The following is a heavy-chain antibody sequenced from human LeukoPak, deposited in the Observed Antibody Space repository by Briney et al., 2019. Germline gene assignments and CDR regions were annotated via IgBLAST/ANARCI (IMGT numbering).Heavy chain of an antibody. Sequence: ASVKVSCKASGYAFTDFDINWVRQATGQGLEWVGKVTPNTGKTDYAQKFQDRVTITRDTSINTVYMELSSLISDDTAVYYCARSFVDYWNGWYRRDWFDPWGQGTLVTVSS. CDR3: ARSFVDYWNGWYRRDWFDP. J-gene: IGHJ5*02. CDR1: GYAFTDFD. V-gene: IGHV1-8*03. CDR2: VTPNTGKT. D-gene: IGHD3-3*01.